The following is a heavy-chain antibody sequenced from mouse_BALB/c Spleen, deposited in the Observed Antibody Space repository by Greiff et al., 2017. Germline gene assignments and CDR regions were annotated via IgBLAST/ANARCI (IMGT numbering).Heavy chain of an antibody. CDR1: GFSLTSYG. CDR3: AVRSPYAMDY. CDR2: IWAGGST. D-gene: IGHD2-14*01. V-gene: IGHV2-9*02. J-gene: IGHJ4*01. Sequence: QVQLKESGPGLVAPSQSLSITCTVSGFSLTSYGVHWVRQPPGKGLEWLGVIWAGGSTNYNSALMSRLSISKDNSKSQVFLKMNSLQTDDTAMYYCAVRSPYAMDYWGQGTSVTVSS.